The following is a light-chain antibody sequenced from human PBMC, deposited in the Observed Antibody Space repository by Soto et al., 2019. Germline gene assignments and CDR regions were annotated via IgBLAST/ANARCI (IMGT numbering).Light chain of an antibody. V-gene: IGKV3-20*01. CDR1: QSVSSSY. Sequence: EIVLTQSPRTLSLSPGERATLSCRASQSVSSSYLAWYQQKPGQAPRLLIYGASSRATGIPDRFSGSGSGTDFTLTISRLEPEDFAVYYCQQSGSSRTFGQGTKVDIK. J-gene: IGKJ1*01. CDR3: QQSGSSRT. CDR2: GAS.